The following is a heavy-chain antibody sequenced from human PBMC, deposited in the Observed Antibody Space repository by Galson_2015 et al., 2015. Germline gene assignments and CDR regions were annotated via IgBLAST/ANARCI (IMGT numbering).Heavy chain of an antibody. D-gene: IGHD4-17*01. CDR2: ISGSGGST. V-gene: IGHV3-23*01. CDR1: GFTFSSYA. Sequence: SLRLSCAASGFTFSSYAISWVRQAPGKGLEWVSAISGSGGSTYYADSVKGRFTISRDNSKNTLYLQMNSLRAEDTAVYYCAKVIPDGVSPGYYFDYWGQGTLVTVSS. CDR3: AKVIPDGVSPGYYFDY. J-gene: IGHJ4*02.